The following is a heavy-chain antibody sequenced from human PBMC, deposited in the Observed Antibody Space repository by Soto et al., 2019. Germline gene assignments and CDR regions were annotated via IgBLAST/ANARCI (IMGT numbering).Heavy chain of an antibody. CDR3: ARAAIVGATIDAFDF. CDR2: IYYSGST. Sequence: QVQLQESGPGLVKPSETLSLTCTVSGGSMRSYYWTWIRQPPGKGLEWTGYIYYSGSTKYNPSLKSRVTIAIDTSNNRFFLKLSSVTAAETAVYYCARAAIVGATIDAFDFWGQGTMVTVSS. CDR1: GGSMRSYY. D-gene: IGHD1-26*01. V-gene: IGHV4-59*01. J-gene: IGHJ3*01.